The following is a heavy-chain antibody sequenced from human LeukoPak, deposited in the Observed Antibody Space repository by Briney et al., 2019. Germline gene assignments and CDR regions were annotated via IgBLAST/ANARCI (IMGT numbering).Heavy chain of an antibody. Sequence: RASVKVSCKVSGYTLTELSMHWVRQAPGKGLEWMGIINPNDGSTTYAQKFQQRVTMTWDTSTATVYMELRSLSSEDTAVFYCVRETPIYSSREFDYWGQGTLVTVSS. CDR3: VRETPIYSSREFDY. CDR2: INPNDGST. V-gene: IGHV1-24*01. D-gene: IGHD6-13*01. CDR1: GYTLTELS. J-gene: IGHJ4*02.